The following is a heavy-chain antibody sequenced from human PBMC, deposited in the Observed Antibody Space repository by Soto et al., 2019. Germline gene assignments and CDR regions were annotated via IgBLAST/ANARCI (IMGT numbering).Heavy chain of an antibody. V-gene: IGHV4-59*01. Sequence: PSETLSLTCTVSGGSITSYYWSWIRQPPGKGLEWIGYIYYRGSTNYNPSLKSRVTISVDRPKNQFSLMLTSVTAADTAVYFCARLDIVGGYYFDYWGQGTLVTVSS. CDR2: IYYRGST. CDR3: ARLDIVGGYYFDY. CDR1: GGSITSYY. J-gene: IGHJ4*02. D-gene: IGHD3-16*01.